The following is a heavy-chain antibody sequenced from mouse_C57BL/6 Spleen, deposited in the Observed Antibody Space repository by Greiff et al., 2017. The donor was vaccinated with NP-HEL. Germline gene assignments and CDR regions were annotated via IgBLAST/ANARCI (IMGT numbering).Heavy chain of an antibody. V-gene: IGHV1-26*01. CDR3: ARDYYGQGYY. J-gene: IGHJ2*01. Sequence: EVQLQQSGPELVKPGASVKISCKASGYTFTDYYMNWVKQSHGKSLEWIGDINPNNGGTSYNQKFKGKATLTVDKSSSTAYMELRSLTSEDSAVYYCARDYYGQGYYWGQGTTLTVSS. CDR2: INPNNGGT. CDR1: GYTFTDYY. D-gene: IGHD1-1*01.